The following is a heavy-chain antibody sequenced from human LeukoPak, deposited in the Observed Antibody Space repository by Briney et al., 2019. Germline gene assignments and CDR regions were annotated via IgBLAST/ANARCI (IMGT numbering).Heavy chain of an antibody. V-gene: IGHV3-30*04. CDR3: ARDLTRSARYDFDF. J-gene: IGHJ4*02. D-gene: IGHD6-6*01. CDR2: IASDGRDK. CDR1: GFTFTSHA. Sequence: GRSLRLSCAASGFTFTSHAMHWVRQAPGKGLEWATVIASDGRDKHYADSVKGRFTISRDNSKNTVYLQMDSLRTEDTAIYYCARDLTRSARYDFDFWGPGTLVTVSS.